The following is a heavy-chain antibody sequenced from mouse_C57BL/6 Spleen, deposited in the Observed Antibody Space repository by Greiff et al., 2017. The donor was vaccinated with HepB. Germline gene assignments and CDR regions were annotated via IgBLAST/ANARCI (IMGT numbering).Heavy chain of an antibody. J-gene: IGHJ4*01. CDR2: ISGGGGNT. CDR3: ARQSRRAMDY. Sequence: EVNVVESGGGLVKPGGSLKLSCAASGFTFSSYTMSWVRQTPEKRLEWVATISGGGGNTYYPDSVKGRFTISRDNAKNTLYLQMSSLRSEDTALYYCARQSRRAMDYWGQGTSVTVSS. V-gene: IGHV5-9*01. CDR1: GFTFSSYT.